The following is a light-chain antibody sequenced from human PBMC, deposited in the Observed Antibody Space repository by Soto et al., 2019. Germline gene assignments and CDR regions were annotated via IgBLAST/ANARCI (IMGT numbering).Light chain of an antibody. CDR3: QQVNNYPLT. Sequence: IQLTQSPSSLSASVGERVPITSRASQGLSSYLAWYQQKPGKAPKLLIYAASTLQTGVPSRFSGSESGTDFTLTISSLQPEDFATYYCQQVNNYPLTFGGGTKVDNK. V-gene: IGKV1-9*01. J-gene: IGKJ4*01. CDR1: QGLSSY. CDR2: AAS.